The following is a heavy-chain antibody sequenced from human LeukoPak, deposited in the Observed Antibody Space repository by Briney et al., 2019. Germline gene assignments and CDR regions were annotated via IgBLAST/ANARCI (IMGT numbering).Heavy chain of an antibody. D-gene: IGHD3-3*01. Sequence: SETLSLTCTVSGYSISSGYYWGWIRQPPGKGLEWIGSIYHSGSTYYNPSLKSRVTISVDTSKNQFSLKLSSVTAADTAVYYCVSSLGVYYDLTFWGFDYWGQGTLVTVSS. CDR2: IYHSGST. CDR1: GYSISSGYY. CDR3: VSSLGVYYDLTFWGFDY. J-gene: IGHJ4*02. V-gene: IGHV4-38-2*02.